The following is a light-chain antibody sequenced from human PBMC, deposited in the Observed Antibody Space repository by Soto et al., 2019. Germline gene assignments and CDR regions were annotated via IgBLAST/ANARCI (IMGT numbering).Light chain of an antibody. J-gene: IGLJ1*01. CDR3: AAWDDSLNAHYV. V-gene: IGLV1-44*01. Sequence: QSVLTQPPSASGTPGQRVTISCSGSSSNIGSNTVNWYQQLPGTAPKLLIYSNNQRPSGVPDRFSGSKSGTSASLAISGLQSEDEADYYCAAWDDSLNAHYVFGTGTKDTV. CDR2: SNN. CDR1: SSNIGSNT.